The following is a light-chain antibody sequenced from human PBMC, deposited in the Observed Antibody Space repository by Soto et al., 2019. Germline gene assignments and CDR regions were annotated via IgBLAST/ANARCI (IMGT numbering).Light chain of an antibody. J-gene: IGKJ2*02. CDR2: GVS. CDR1: QSISRN. V-gene: IGKV3-15*01. CDR3: HQYNDWHPCT. Sequence: EVVMTQSPGTLSVSPGERATLSCRASQSISRNLAWYQQKPGRAPRLLIYGVSTRATGIPARFSGSGSETEFTLTISSLQSEDFAVYYCHQYNDWHPCTFGHWTKVDI.